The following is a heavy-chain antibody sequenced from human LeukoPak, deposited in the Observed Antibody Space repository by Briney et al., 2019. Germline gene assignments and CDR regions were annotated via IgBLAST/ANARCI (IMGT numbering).Heavy chain of an antibody. CDR3: ARLRYYDSSGYHYYFDY. CDR2: IYYSGSN. V-gene: IGHV4-59*08. D-gene: IGHD3-22*01. Sequence: PSETLSLTCTVSGGSISSYYWSWLRQPPGQGLEWIGYIYYSGSNNYNPSLKSRVTISVDTSKNQFSLKLSSVTAADTAVYYCARLRYYDSSGYHYYFDYWGQGTLVTVSS. J-gene: IGHJ4*02. CDR1: GGSISSYY.